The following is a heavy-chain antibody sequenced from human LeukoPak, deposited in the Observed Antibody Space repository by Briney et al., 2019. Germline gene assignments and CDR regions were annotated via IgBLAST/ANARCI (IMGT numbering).Heavy chain of an antibody. CDR1: GYTFTGYY. CDR3: ARDCGSYRTLRESKYFQH. CDR2: INPNSGGT. J-gene: IGHJ1*01. Sequence: ASVKVSCKASGYTFTGYYMHWVRQAPGQGLELMGRINPNSGGTNYAQKFQGRVTMTRDTSISTAYMELSRLRSDDTAVYYCARDCGSYRTLRESKYFQHWGQGTLVTVSS. D-gene: IGHD1-26*01. V-gene: IGHV1-2*06.